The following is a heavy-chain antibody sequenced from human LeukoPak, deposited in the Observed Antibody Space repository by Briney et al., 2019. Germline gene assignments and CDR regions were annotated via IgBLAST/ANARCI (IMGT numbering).Heavy chain of an antibody. CDR1: GDSISTYY. J-gene: IGHJ6*03. CDR2: IYYSGST. D-gene: IGHD1-14*01. Sequence: TSETLSLTCTVSGDSISTYYWSWIRQPPGKALEWIGYIYYSGSTNYNPSLKSRITISIDKSQNHFSLNLISVTAADKAIYYCAGGIRPSYYYMGFWGRGATVTVSS. CDR3: AGGIRPSYYYMGF. V-gene: IGHV4-59*08.